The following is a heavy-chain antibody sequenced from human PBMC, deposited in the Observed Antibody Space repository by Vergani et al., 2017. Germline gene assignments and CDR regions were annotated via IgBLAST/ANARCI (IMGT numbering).Heavy chain of an antibody. D-gene: IGHD2-2*02. Sequence: QVQLVQSGAEVKKPGSSVKVSCKASGVTFSSYAISWVRQAPGQGLEWMGGIIPIFGTANYAQKFQGRVTITADQSTSTAYMELSSLRSEDTAVYYCARAGYCSSTSCYTDYYYGMDVWGQGTTVTVSS. V-gene: IGHV1-69*12. CDR3: ARAGYCSSTSCYTDYYYGMDV. J-gene: IGHJ6*02. CDR1: GVTFSSYA. CDR2: IIPIFGTA.